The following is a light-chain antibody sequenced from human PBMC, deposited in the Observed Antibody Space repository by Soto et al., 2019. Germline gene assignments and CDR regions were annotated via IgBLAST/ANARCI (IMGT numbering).Light chain of an antibody. Sequence: QSVLTQPASVSGSPVQSITISCAGTGSDVGAYNLVSWYQQHPGKAPKLIICEVSTRPSGISNRFSGSKSGDTASLTISGLQAEDEADYFCCSYAGTVAYVFGTGTKVTVL. CDR2: EVS. V-gene: IGLV2-23*02. J-gene: IGLJ1*01. CDR3: CSYAGTVAYV. CDR1: GSDVGAYNL.